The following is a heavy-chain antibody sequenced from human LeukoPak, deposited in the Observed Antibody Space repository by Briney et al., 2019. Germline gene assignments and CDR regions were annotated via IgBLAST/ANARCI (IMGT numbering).Heavy chain of an antibody. Sequence: GGSLRLSCAASGFTFSSYRMNWVRQAPGKGLEWVSSTSSSSSYIYYADSVKGRFTISRDNAKNSLYLQMNSLRAEDTAVYYCARGSNYYGMDVWGQGTTVTVSS. D-gene: IGHD4-11*01. J-gene: IGHJ6*02. V-gene: IGHV3-21*01. CDR1: GFTFSSYR. CDR3: ARGSNYYGMDV. CDR2: TSSSSSYI.